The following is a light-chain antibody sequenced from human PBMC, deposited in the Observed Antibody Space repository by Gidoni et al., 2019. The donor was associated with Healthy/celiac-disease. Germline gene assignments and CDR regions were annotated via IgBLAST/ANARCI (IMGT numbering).Light chain of an antibody. CDR2: EAS. J-gene: IGKJ2*01. V-gene: IGKV3-11*01. CDR1: QSVSSY. CDR3: QQRSNWYT. Sequence: EIVLTQSPATLSLSPGERATRSCRASQSVSSYLAWYQQKPGQAPRLLIYEASNRATGIPARFSGSGSGTDFTLTISSLEPEDFAVYYCQQRSNWYTFGQGTKLEIK.